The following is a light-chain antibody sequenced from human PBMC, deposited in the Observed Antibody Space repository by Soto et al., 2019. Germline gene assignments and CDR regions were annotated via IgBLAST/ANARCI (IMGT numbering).Light chain of an antibody. J-gene: IGKJ1*01. Sequence: DIQMTQAPSSLSASVGDRVTITCRASQSISSYLNWYQQRPGKAPRLLIYDASTLQSGVPSRFSGSGYGTDFSLTITSLQPEDLETYFCQQNDISPRTFGQGTKVDIK. CDR1: QSISSY. V-gene: IGKV1-39*01. CDR3: QQNDISPRT. CDR2: DAS.